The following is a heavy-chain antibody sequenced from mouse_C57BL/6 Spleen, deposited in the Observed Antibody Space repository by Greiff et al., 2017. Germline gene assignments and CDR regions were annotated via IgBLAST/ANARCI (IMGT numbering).Heavy chain of an antibody. Sequence: VKLVESGAELVKPGASVKISCKASGYAFSSYWMNWVKQRPGKGLEWIGQIYPGDGDTNYNGKFKGKATLTADKSSSTAYMQLSSLTSEDSAVYFCAGSGQLEGFDYWGQGTTLTVSA. CDR1: GYAFSSYW. CDR2: IYPGDGDT. J-gene: IGHJ2*01. CDR3: AGSGQLEGFDY. V-gene: IGHV1-80*01. D-gene: IGHD3-3*01.